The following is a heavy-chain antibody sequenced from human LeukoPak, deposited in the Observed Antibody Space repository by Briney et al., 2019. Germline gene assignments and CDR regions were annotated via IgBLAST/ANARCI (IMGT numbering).Heavy chain of an antibody. Sequence: GGSLRLSCAASGFTFSSYAMSWVRLAPGKGLEWVSGISGGGDGTYFADSVKGRFTISRDNSKNTVYLQMNSLRAEDAAVYNCAKDRNYYVSGSYYAYWGQGTLVTVSS. J-gene: IGHJ4*02. D-gene: IGHD3-10*01. CDR3: AKDRNYYVSGSYYAY. V-gene: IGHV3-23*01. CDR1: GFTFSSYA. CDR2: ISGGGDGT.